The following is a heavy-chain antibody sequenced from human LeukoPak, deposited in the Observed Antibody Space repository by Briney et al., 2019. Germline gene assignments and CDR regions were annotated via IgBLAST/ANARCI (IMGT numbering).Heavy chain of an antibody. D-gene: IGHD2-2*01. CDR3: ARDFAAMIDY. CDR1: RFTFSNCG. Sequence: PGGSLRLSCVASRFTFSNCGMHWVRQAPGKGLEWVALIWYDGSNKYCADSVKGRFTISRDNSENTLYLQMNSLRAEDTAMYYCARDFAAMIDYWGQGTLVTVSS. V-gene: IGHV3-33*01. CDR2: IWYDGSNK. J-gene: IGHJ4*02.